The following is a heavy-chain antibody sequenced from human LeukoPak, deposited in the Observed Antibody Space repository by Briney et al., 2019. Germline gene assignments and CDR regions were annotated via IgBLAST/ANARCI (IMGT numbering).Heavy chain of an antibody. D-gene: IGHD4-17*01. CDR1: GGTFSSYA. CDR2: IIPIFGTA. Sequence: SVKVSCKASGGTFSSYAISWVRQAPGQGLEWMGGIIPIFGTANYAQKFQGRVTITADESTSTAYMELSSLRSEDTAVYYCAREDPTVTTHFDYWGQRTLVTVSS. V-gene: IGHV1-69*13. CDR3: AREDPTVTTHFDY. J-gene: IGHJ4*02.